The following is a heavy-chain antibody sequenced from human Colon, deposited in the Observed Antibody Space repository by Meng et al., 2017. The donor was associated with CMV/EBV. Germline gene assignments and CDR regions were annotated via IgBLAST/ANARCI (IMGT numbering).Heavy chain of an antibody. Sequence: VECGGGLVQPGESLRLSCAASGFTVSNSYMSWVRQAPGKGLEWVSALYSGGITYYADSVKGRFAISADNSKNTLYLQMDGLRAEDTAVYYCARQVSSSSTYVSWGQGTLVTVSS. V-gene: IGHV3-66*04. D-gene: IGHD2-2*01. J-gene: IGHJ5*02. CDR1: GFTVSNSY. CDR3: ARQVSSSSTYVS. CDR2: LYSGGIT.